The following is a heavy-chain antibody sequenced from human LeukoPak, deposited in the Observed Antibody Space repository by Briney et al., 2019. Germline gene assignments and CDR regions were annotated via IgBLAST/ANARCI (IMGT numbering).Heavy chain of an antibody. CDR1: GYTFTSYY. Sequence: ASVKVSCKASGYTFTSYYMHWVRQAPGQGLEWMGVINPTGGSTNYAQKFQGRVTMTRDTSTSTVYMALSSLRFEDTAVYYCAKEIRLRYFDWFSQETLDSLDYWGQGTLVTVSS. J-gene: IGHJ4*02. CDR3: AKEIRLRYFDWFSQETLDSLDY. CDR2: INPTGGST. D-gene: IGHD3-9*01. V-gene: IGHV1-46*01.